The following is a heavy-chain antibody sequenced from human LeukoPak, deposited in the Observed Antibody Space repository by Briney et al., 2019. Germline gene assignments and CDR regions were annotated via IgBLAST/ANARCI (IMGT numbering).Heavy chain of an antibody. J-gene: IGHJ4*02. V-gene: IGHV4-59*01. CDR1: GGSISSYY. D-gene: IGHD5-24*01. Sequence: AETLSLTCTVSGGSISSYYWSWIRQPPGKGLEWIGYIYYSGSTNYNPSLKSRVTISVDTSKNQFSLKLSSVTAADTAVYYCARGGTNYDYWGQGTLVTVSS. CDR3: ARGGTNYDY. CDR2: IYYSGST.